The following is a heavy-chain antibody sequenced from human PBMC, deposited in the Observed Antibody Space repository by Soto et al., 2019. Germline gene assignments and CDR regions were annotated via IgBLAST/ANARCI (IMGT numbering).Heavy chain of an antibody. J-gene: IGHJ6*02. CDR2: MNPNSGNT. Sequence: QVQLVQSGAEVKKPGASVKVSCKASGYTFTSYDINWVRQATGQGLEWMGWMNPNSGNTGYAQKFQGRVTMTRNTSISTAYRELSSLRSEGTAVYYCARRGYSSSWYYYYYYGMDVWGQGTTVTVSS. CDR3: ARRGYSSSWYYYYYYGMDV. D-gene: IGHD6-13*01. V-gene: IGHV1-8*01. CDR1: GYTFTSYD.